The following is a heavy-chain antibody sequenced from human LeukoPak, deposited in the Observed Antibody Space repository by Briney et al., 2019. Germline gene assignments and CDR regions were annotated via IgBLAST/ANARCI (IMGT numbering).Heavy chain of an antibody. J-gene: IGHJ4*02. CDR2: IYYSGST. V-gene: IGHV4-59*01. CDR1: GGSISSYY. Sequence: PSETLSLTCTVPGGSISSYYWSWIRQPLRKGLEWIGYIYYSGSTNYNPSLNSRVTISVDTSKNQFSLKLSSVTAADTAVYYCAREDDSSGYYFDYWGQGTLVTVSS. CDR3: AREDDSSGYYFDY. D-gene: IGHD3-22*01.